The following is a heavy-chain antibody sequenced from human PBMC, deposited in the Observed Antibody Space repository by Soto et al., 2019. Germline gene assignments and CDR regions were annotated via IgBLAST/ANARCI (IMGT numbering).Heavy chain of an antibody. CDR2: INAYNGNT. Sequence: ASVKVSCKASGYTFTNYGISWVRQAPGQGLEWMGWINAYNGNTKYAQKLQSRVTMTTDTSTSTAYMELRSLRSDDTAVYYCARGVGSGSYYNQYNWFDPWGQGTLVTVSS. D-gene: IGHD3-10*01. CDR1: GYTFTNYG. V-gene: IGHV1-18*01. J-gene: IGHJ5*02. CDR3: ARGVGSGSYYNQYNWFDP.